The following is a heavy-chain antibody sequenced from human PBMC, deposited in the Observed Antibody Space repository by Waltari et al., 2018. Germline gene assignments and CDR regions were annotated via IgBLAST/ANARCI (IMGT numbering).Heavy chain of an antibody. CDR2: IWYDGSNK. CDR1: GFTFSTYG. J-gene: IGHJ4*02. Sequence: QVHLVESGGGVVQPGRSLRLSCGASGFTFSTYGMHWVRQAPGKGLEWVAVIWYDGSNKYYADSVKGRFTISRDNSKNTLYLQMNSLRTEDTAVYYCAKGNYGGNSVLDYWGQGTLVTVSS. CDR3: AKGNYGGNSVLDY. V-gene: IGHV3-30*18. D-gene: IGHD2-21*02.